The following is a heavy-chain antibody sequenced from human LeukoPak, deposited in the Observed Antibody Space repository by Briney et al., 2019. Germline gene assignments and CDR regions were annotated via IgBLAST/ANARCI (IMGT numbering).Heavy chain of an antibody. V-gene: IGHV3-11*04. CDR3: AKDRHSYSNAYFFDY. CDR1: GFTFSDYY. D-gene: IGHD4-11*01. CDR2: ISSSAGTI. Sequence: GGSLRLSCAASGFTFSDYYMSWIRQAPGKGLEWISYISSSAGTIYYADSVKGRFTISRDNAKNSLYLQMSSLRVEDTAVYYCAKDRHSYSNAYFFDYWGQGTLVTVSS. J-gene: IGHJ4*02.